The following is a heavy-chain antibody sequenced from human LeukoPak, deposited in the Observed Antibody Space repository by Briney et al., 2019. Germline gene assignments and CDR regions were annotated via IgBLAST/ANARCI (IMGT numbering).Heavy chain of an antibody. CDR3: ARGSGPGSPKGSYYYYGMDV. CDR2: INHSGST. V-gene: IGHV4-34*01. CDR1: GGSFSGYY. D-gene: IGHD3-10*01. J-gene: IGHJ6*04. Sequence: SETLSLTCAVYGGSFSGYYWSWIRQPPGKGLEWIGEINHSGSTNYNPSLKSRVTISVDTSKNLFSLKLSSVTAADTAVYYCARGSGPGSPKGSYYYYGMDVWGKGTTVTVSS.